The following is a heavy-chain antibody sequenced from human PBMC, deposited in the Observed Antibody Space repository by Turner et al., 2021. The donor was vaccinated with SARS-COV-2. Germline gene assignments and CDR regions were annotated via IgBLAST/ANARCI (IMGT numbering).Heavy chain of an antibody. D-gene: IGHD6-25*01. J-gene: IGHJ6*03. CDR1: GFTFSSYG. CDR2: ISPDGSNK. Sequence: QVQLVESGGGVVLPGRSMRLTCAASGFTFSSYGMHWVRQAPGKGLEWMAVISPDGSNKYYAYSKKRLFTISGDNYKNTLYLQMSSLRAEDTAVYYCAKCGYQYYHYYYMDVWGKGTTVTVSS. CDR3: AKCGYQYYHYYYMDV. V-gene: IGHV3-30*18.